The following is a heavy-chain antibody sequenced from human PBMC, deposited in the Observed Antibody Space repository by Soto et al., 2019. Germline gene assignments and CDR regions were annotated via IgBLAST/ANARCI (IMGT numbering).Heavy chain of an antibody. Sequence: GESLKISCKGSGYTFANYWINWLRQMPGKGLEWMGRIDPRDSYTNYSPSSQGHVTISADKSLNTAFLQWSTLKASDTAMYYCARRRETIFGVITTFDYWGQGTPVTVSS. CDR1: GYTFANYW. J-gene: IGHJ4*02. CDR2: IDPRDSYT. V-gene: IGHV5-10-1*01. CDR3: ARRRETIFGVITTFDY. D-gene: IGHD3-22*01.